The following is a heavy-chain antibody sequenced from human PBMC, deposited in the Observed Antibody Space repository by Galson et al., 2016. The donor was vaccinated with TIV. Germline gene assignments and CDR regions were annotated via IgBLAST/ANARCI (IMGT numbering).Heavy chain of an antibody. Sequence: QSGAEVKKPGESLKISCKGSGYRFSSYWIGWVRQRPGKGLEWLGIIFPDDSDTRYSPSLEGQVTFSADKSIRTAYLQWSSLKASDTAINYCARHFRYSDSSGYHSFDSWGQGTMVTVSS. J-gene: IGHJ4*02. V-gene: IGHV5-51*01. CDR3: ARHFRYSDSSGYHSFDS. CDR1: GYRFSSYW. CDR2: IFPDDSDT. D-gene: IGHD3-22*01.